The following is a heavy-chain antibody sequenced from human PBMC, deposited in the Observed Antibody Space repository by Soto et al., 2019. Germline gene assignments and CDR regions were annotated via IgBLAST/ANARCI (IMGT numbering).Heavy chain of an antibody. D-gene: IGHD1-26*01. V-gene: IGHV1-18*01. CDR3: AAPSGSGSYRGGMDV. Sequence: QVQLVQSGAEVKKPGASVKVSCKASGYTFTSYGISWVRQAPGQGREWMGWISAYNGNTNYAQKLQGRVTMTTDTSTSTADMEVRSLRSDDTDVYYCAAPSGSGSYRGGMDVWGQGATVTVSS. CDR2: ISAYNGNT. CDR1: GYTFTSYG. J-gene: IGHJ6*02.